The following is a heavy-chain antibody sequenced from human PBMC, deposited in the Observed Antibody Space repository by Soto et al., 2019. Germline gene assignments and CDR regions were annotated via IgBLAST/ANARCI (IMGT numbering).Heavy chain of an antibody. D-gene: IGHD2-15*01. CDR2: TRNKANSYTT. CDR3: AREYCSGGCAFDI. J-gene: IGHJ3*02. Sequence: PGGSLRLSCAASGFTFSDHYMDWVRQAPGKGLEWVGRTRNKANSYTTEYAASVKGRFTISRDDSKNSLYLQMNSLKTEDTAVYYCAREYCSGGCAFDIWGQGTMVTVSS. V-gene: IGHV3-72*01. CDR1: GFTFSDHY.